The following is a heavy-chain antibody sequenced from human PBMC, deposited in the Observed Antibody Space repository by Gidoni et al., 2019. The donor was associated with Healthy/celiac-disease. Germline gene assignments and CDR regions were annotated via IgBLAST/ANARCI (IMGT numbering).Heavy chain of an antibody. CDR1: GCTCSSYA. V-gene: IGHV3-23*01. CDR3: AKSMRSGSYKADAFDI. Sequence: EVQLLESGGGLVQPGGSLRLSCAASGCTCSSYAMSWVRQAPGKGLECVSAISGSGGSTYYADSVKGRFTISRDNSKNTLYLQMNSLRAEDTAVYYCAKSMRSGSYKADAFDIWGQGTMVTVSS. J-gene: IGHJ3*02. D-gene: IGHD1-26*01. CDR2: ISGSGGST.